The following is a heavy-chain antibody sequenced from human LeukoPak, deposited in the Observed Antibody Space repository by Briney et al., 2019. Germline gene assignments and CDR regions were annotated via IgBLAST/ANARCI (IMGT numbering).Heavy chain of an antibody. J-gene: IGHJ5*02. D-gene: IGHD2-2*03. Sequence: GASVKVSCKASGYTFTSYDINWVRQATGQGLEWMGWMNPNSGNTGCAQKFQGRVTMTRNTSISTAYMELSSLRSEDTAVYYCARGWIRANWFDPWGQGTLVTVSS. CDR1: GYTFTSYD. V-gene: IGHV1-8*01. CDR2: MNPNSGNT. CDR3: ARGWIRANWFDP.